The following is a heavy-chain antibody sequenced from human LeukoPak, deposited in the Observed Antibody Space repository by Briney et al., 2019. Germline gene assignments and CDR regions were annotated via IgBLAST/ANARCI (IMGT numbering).Heavy chain of an antibody. D-gene: IGHD2-15*01. V-gene: IGHV1-18*01. CDR3: AKVVGSAWYDY. Sequence: ASVKVSCKASGYTFTSYGSSWVRQAPGQGLEWMGWISVYNGNTNYAQKVKGRVTMTTDTSTSTAYMELGSLRSDDTAVYYCAKVVGSAWYDYWGQGTLVTVSS. CDR2: ISVYNGNT. CDR1: GYTFTSYG. J-gene: IGHJ4*02.